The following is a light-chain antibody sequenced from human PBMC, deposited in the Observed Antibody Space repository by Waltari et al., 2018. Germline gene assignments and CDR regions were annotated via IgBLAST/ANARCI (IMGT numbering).Light chain of an antibody. V-gene: IGLV3-25*03. CDR1: ALPKQH. Sequence: SYDLTQPPSVSVSPGPTARITCSGDALPKQHGYWYQQKSGQAPVLMLFKDKERPSGIPERFSGSSSGTTVTLTISGVQAEDEADYYCQSVDSSATYVIFGGGTKLTVL. J-gene: IGLJ2*01. CDR3: QSVDSSATYVI. CDR2: KDK.